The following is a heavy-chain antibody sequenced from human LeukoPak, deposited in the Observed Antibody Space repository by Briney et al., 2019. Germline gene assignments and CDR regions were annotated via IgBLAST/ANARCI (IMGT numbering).Heavy chain of an antibody. CDR1: GGSISSYY. CDR2: IYYSGSA. V-gene: IGHV4-59*08. D-gene: IGHD7-27*01. CDR3: ARQAASLTAFDY. J-gene: IGHJ4*02. Sequence: ETLSLTCTVSGGSISSYYWSWIRQPPGKGLGWIGYIYYSGSANYNPSLKSRVTISVDTSKNQVSLKLSSVTAADTAVYYCARQAASLTAFDYWGQGTLVTVSS.